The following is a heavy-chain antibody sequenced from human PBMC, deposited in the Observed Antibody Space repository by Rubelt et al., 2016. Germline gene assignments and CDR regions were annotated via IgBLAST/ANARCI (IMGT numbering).Heavy chain of an antibody. J-gene: IGHJ4*02. D-gene: IGHD6-25*01. CDR1: GGSISSYY. CDR3: ARVRSSATMAPYYFDY. Sequence: QVQLQESGPGLVKPSETLSLTCTVSGGSISSYYWSWIRQPPGKGLEWIGYIYYSGSTNYNPSLKSRVTISVDTSKNQFSLKLSSVTAAETAVYYCARVRSSATMAPYYFDYGGQGTLVTVSS. CDR2: IYYSGST. V-gene: IGHV4-59*01.